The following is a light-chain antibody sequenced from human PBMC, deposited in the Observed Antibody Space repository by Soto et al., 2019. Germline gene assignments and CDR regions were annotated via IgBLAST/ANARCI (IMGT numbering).Light chain of an antibody. CDR1: QGINSY. CDR2: TVS. CDR3: QQSYSSPQT. Sequence: DIQLTQSPSFLSASVGDRFTITWRASQGINSYLTWYQQKPGKPPRLLIYTVSSLQNGVSSRFSGSGSGTDFTLTINSLQPQDFATYFCQQSYSSPQTFGQGTKVDIK. V-gene: IGKV1-39*01. J-gene: IGKJ1*01.